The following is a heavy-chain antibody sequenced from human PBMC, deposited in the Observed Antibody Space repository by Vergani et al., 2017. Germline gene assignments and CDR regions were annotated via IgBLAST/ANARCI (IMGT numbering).Heavy chain of an antibody. CDR3: ARAPRYCSGGSCYELDY. CDR2: INPNSGGT. V-gene: IGHV1-2*02. CDR1: GYTFTGYY. D-gene: IGHD2-15*01. Sequence: QVQLVQSGAEVKKPGASVKVSCKASGYTFTGYYMHWVRQAPGQGLEWMGWINPNSGGTNYAQKFQGRVTMTRDTSISTAYMELSRLRSDDTAVYYCARAPRYCSGGSCYELDYWGQGTTVTVSS. J-gene: IGHJ4*03.